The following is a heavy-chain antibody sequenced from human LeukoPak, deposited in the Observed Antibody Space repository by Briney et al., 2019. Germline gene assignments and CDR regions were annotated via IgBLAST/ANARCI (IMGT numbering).Heavy chain of an antibody. CDR3: ARVSSYSYGFSHNWFDP. CDR1: GGSISSYY. J-gene: IGHJ5*02. D-gene: IGHD5-18*01. CDR2: IYYSGST. Sequence: SETLSLTCTVSGGSISSYYWSWIRQPPGQGLEWIGYIYYSGSTNYNPSLKSRVTISVDTSKNQFSLKLSSVTAADTAVYYCARVSSYSYGFSHNWFDPWGQGTLVTVSS. V-gene: IGHV4-59*01.